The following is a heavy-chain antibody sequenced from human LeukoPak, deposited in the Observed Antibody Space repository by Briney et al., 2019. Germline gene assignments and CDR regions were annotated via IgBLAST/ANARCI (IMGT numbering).Heavy chain of an antibody. Sequence: GGSLRLSCAASGFTFSTYGMHWVRQAPGKGLEWVGRIKSKTDGGTTDYAAPVKGRFTISRDDSKNTLYLQLNSLKTEDTAVYYCITSYYYDSSGYGVWGQGTLVPVSS. CDR2: IKSKTDGGTT. V-gene: IGHV3-15*01. J-gene: IGHJ4*02. D-gene: IGHD3-22*01. CDR3: ITSYYYDSSGYGV. CDR1: GFTFSTYG.